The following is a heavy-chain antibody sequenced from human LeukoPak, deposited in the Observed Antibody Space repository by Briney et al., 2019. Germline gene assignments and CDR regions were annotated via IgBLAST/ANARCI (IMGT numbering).Heavy chain of an antibody. CDR2: IYYSGST. D-gene: IGHD3-10*01. CDR1: GGSISSYY. CDR3: ARNYYGSGSYFGY. J-gene: IGHJ4*02. Sequence: SETLSLTCTVSGGSISSYYWSWIRQPPGKGLEWIGYIYYSGSTNYNPSLKSRVTISVDTSKNQFSLKLSSVTAADTAVYCCARNYYGSGSYFGYWGQGTLVTVSS. V-gene: IGHV4-59*01.